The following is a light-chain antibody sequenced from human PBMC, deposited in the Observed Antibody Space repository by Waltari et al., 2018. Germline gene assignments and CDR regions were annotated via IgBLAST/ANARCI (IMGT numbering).Light chain of an antibody. CDR1: SSDVGSYNH. CDR2: EVN. J-gene: IGLJ2*01. V-gene: IGLV2-18*02. CDR3: ASYTGGTTIL. Sequence: QSALTHPPSVSGSPGPSVTLSCTGTSSDVGSYNHTSWYQQPPGTAPKLMIYEVNNRPSRVPVRFSGSRSGNTASLTISGRQAEDEGDYYCASYTGGTTILFGGGTRLTVL.